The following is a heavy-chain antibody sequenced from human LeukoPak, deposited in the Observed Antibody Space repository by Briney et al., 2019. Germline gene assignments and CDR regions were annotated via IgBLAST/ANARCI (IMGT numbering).Heavy chain of an antibody. CDR3: ARQISDYYYYYIDV. V-gene: IGHV4-39*01. CDR2: IYYSGTT. J-gene: IGHJ6*03. D-gene: IGHD3-3*01. Sequence: SETLSLTCTVSGGSISSSHYYWGWIRQPPGKGLEWIGTIYYSGTTYYNPSLESRVTVSEDTSKNQFSLTLRSVTAADTAVYYCARQISDYYYYYIDVWGKGTTVTVSS. CDR1: GGSISSSHYY.